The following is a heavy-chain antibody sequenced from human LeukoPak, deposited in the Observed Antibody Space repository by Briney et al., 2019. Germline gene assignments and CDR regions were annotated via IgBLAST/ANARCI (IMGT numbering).Heavy chain of an antibody. Sequence: GGSLRLSCAASGFTFSSYWMSWVRQAPGKGLEWVANIKQDGSEKYYVDSVKGRFTISRDNAKNSLYLQMNSLRAEDTAVYYCASLSGSYSPDYWGQGTLVTVSS. CDR3: ASLSGSYSPDY. CDR2: IKQDGSEK. J-gene: IGHJ4*02. CDR1: GFTFSSYW. V-gene: IGHV3-7*01. D-gene: IGHD1-26*01.